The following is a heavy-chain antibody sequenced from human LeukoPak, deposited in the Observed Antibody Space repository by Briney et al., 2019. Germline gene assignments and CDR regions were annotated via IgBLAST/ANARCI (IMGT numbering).Heavy chain of an antibody. CDR3: ARGPYCSGGDCHFFSFDY. J-gene: IGHJ4*02. D-gene: IGHD2-15*01. Sequence: ASVKVSCKASGYTFTSYGISWVRQAPGQGLEWMGWISAYNGNTNYAQKLQGRVTMTTDTSTSTAYMELRSLRSDDTAVYYCARGPYCSGGDCHFFSFDYWGQGTLVTVSS. V-gene: IGHV1-18*01. CDR1: GYTFTSYG. CDR2: ISAYNGNT.